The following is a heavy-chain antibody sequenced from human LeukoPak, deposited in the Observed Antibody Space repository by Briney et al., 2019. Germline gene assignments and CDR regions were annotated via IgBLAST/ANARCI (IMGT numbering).Heavy chain of an antibody. CDR2: ISGSGGST. D-gene: IGHD3-22*01. V-gene: IGHV3-23*01. CDR1: GLTFSSYA. CDR3: AKTHLGYYYDSSGLT. J-gene: IGHJ4*02. Sequence: GSLRLSCAASGLTFSSYAMGWVRQAPGKGLEWVSAISGSGGSTYYADSVKGRFTISRDNSKNTLYLQMNSLRAEDTAVYYCAKTHLGYYYDSSGLTWGQGTLVTVSS.